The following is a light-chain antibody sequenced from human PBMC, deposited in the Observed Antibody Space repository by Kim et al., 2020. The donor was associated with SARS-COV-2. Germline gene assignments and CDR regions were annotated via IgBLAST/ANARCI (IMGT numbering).Light chain of an antibody. CDR1: QDISHS. CDR3: QQYFSTPPGT. Sequence: FGEDSVTITCRASQDISHSLAWYQQKPGRPPKLLLSSASRLGGGVPSRFSGSGSGTDFTLTVNSLQPEDIATYYCQQYFSTPPGTFGQGTKVDIK. J-gene: IGKJ1*01. V-gene: IGKV1-NL1*01. CDR2: SAS.